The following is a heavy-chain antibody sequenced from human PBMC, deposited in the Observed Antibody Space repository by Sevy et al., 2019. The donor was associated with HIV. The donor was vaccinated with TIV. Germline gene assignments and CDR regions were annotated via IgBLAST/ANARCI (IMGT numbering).Heavy chain of an antibody. V-gene: IGHV3-21*01. CDR2: ISSSSSYI. Sequence: GGSLRLSCAASAFTFSSYSMNWVRQAPGKGLEWVSSISSSSSYIYYADSVKGRFTISRDNAKNSLYLQMNSLRAEDTAVYYCAREGALSGAFDIWGQGTMVTVSS. CDR3: AREGALSGAFDI. J-gene: IGHJ3*02. CDR1: AFTFSSYS.